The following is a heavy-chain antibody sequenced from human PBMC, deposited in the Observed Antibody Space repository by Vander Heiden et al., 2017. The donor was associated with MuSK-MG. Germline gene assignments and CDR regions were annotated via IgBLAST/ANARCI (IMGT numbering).Heavy chain of an antibody. V-gene: IGHV4-34*01. CDR1: GGSFSGYY. D-gene: IGHD2-2*01. CDR3: ARGIYIVGGPAAMWFDY. Sequence: QVQLQQWGAGLLKPSETLSLTCAVYGGSFSGYYWSWIRQPPGKGLEWIGEINHSGSTNYNPSLKSRVTISVDTSKNQFSLKLSSVTAADTAVYYCARGIYIVGGPAAMWFDYWGQGTLVTVSS. CDR2: INHSGST. J-gene: IGHJ4*02.